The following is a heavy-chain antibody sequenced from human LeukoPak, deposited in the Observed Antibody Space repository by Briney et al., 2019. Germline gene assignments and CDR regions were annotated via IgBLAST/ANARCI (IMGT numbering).Heavy chain of an antibody. CDR2: INPNRGGT. CDR3: ARDALKLGMEGWFDP. Sequence: ASVKVSCKASGYTFIAYYMHWVRQAPGQGLEWMGWINPNRGGTRYAQKFQGRVTMTRDTSISTAYMELSRLTSDDTAVYYCARDALKLGMEGWFDPWGQGTLVTVSS. D-gene: IGHD7-27*01. V-gene: IGHV1-2*02. J-gene: IGHJ5*02. CDR1: GYTFIAYY.